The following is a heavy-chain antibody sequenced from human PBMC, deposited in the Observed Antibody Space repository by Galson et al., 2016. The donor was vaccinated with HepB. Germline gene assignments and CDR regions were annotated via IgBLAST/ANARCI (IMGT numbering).Heavy chain of an antibody. CDR2: ISGSGSST. V-gene: IGHV3-23*01. J-gene: IGHJ1*01. Sequence: SLRLSCAASGFTFSIYAMSWVRQAPGKGLEWVSAISGSGSSTYYADSEKGRFTISRDNSKNTLYLQMNSLRAEDTAVYYCAKGGYGSGTYYNAIQHWGQGTVVTVSS. CDR1: GFTFSIYA. D-gene: IGHD3-10*01. CDR3: AKGGYGSGTYYNAIQH.